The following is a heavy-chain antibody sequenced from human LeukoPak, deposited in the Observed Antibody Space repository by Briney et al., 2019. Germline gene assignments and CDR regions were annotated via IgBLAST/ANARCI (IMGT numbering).Heavy chain of an antibody. CDR2: ISSSSSTK. D-gene: IGHD2/OR15-2a*01. CDR3: ARGGLSIMGY. J-gene: IGHJ4*02. Sequence: GGSLRLPCGASGITLSSYSMNWVRQAPGKALEWVSYISSSSSTKYYADSVKGRFTISRDNARNSRYLQMNSLRAEDTAVYFCARGGLSIMGYWGQGTLVTVSS. CDR1: GITLSSYS. V-gene: IGHV3-48*01.